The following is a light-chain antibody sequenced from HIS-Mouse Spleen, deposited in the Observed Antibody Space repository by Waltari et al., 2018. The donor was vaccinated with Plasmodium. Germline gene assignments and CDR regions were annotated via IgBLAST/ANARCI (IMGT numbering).Light chain of an antibody. CDR3: YSTDSSGNHRV. Sequence: SYELTQPPSVSVSPGQTARINCPEDAFPKQYAYWYQQNSGQAPVLVIYEDSKRPYGIPDRFSGSSSGTMATLTISGAQVEDEADYYCYSTDSSGNHRVFGGGTKLTVL. CDR2: EDS. J-gene: IGLJ3*02. V-gene: IGLV3-10*01. CDR1: AFPKQY.